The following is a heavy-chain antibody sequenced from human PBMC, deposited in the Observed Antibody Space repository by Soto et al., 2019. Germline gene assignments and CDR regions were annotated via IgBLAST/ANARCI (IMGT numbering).Heavy chain of an antibody. CDR2: IYHSGNT. D-gene: IGHD3-10*01. Sequence: QVQLQESGPGLVKPSGTLSLTCALSGASIITDNWWSWVRQPPGKEMEWIGEIYHSGNTNFKPSVESRVTISVDTSKNQFSLTVSSVTAADTAIYYCARASASSKLRGVVINWGQGTLVTVSS. CDR1: GASIITDNW. J-gene: IGHJ4*02. V-gene: IGHV4-4*02. CDR3: ARASASSKLRGVVIN.